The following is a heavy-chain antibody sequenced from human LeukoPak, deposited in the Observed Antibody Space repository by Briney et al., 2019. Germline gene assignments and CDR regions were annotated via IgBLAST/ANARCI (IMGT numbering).Heavy chain of an antibody. CDR2: ISYSGRT. V-gene: IGHV4-39*07. D-gene: IGHD4-17*01. J-gene: IGHJ5*02. Sequence: SETLSLTCTVSGGSISSGSYYWSWIRQPPGKGLEWIGSISYSGRTYYNPSLKTRVTVSLDTSKNQFSLNLISVTAADTAVYYCARSPQGTATTANWLDPWGQGTLVTVSS. CDR1: GGSISSGSYY. CDR3: ARSPQGTATTANWLDP.